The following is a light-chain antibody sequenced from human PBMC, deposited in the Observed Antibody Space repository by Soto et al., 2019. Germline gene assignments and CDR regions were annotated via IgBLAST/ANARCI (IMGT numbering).Light chain of an antibody. Sequence: QSVLTQPASLSGSPGQSITISCTGTTSDDYVSWYQQSPGKAPKLLIYEVVNRPSEVSGRFSGSKSDSTASLTISGLQADDEAHYYCCSYTTDNSWVFGSGTKVTVL. J-gene: IGLJ1*01. V-gene: IGLV2-14*01. CDR2: EVV. CDR3: CSYTTDNSWV. CDR1: TSDDY.